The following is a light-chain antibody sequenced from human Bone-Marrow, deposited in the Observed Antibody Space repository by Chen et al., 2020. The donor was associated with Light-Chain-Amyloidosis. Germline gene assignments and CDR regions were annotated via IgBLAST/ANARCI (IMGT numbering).Light chain of an antibody. V-gene: IGKV1-39*01. Sequence: DLQMTQSPSSLSASVGDRVNITCRASQSVYRYLNWYYHRPGEAPKVLIYAASTLQTGVPSRFSGSESGTDFTLTIANLQPEDSATYYCQQSYGIPYTFGQGTKVEIK. J-gene: IGKJ2*01. CDR3: QQSYGIPYT. CDR2: AAS. CDR1: QSVYRY.